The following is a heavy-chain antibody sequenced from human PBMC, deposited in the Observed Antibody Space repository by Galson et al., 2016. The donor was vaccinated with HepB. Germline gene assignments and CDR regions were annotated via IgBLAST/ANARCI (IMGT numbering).Heavy chain of an antibody. D-gene: IGHD2/OR15-2a*01. CDR3: VRQNYIHYFDS. J-gene: IGHJ4*02. CDR2: MYYAGST. CDR1: GDSITRHSFF. V-gene: IGHV4-39*01. Sequence: SETLSLTCTVSGDSITRHSFFWGWIRQPPGKGLEWIASMYYAGSTYYQPSLQSRVTISVDTSKNQISLNLTSVTAADTAVYYCVRQNYIHYFDSWGQGALVTVSS.